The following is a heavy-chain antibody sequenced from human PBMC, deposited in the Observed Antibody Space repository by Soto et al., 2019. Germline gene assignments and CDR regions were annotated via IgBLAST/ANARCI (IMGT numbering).Heavy chain of an antibody. D-gene: IGHD3-9*01. CDR1: GDPLSSGSYY. CDR2: IYYTGTT. V-gene: IGHV4-61*01. Sequence: SYTLSLTFTVSGDPLSSGSYYLSFIRHSPVKRLEWIAYIYYTGTTKYNPSLKSRVTISVDTSKNQFSLRLTSVTAADTAVYYCARAASPYFDLLSAFHPWGQGALVTVSS. J-gene: IGHJ5*02. CDR3: ARAASPYFDLLSAFHP.